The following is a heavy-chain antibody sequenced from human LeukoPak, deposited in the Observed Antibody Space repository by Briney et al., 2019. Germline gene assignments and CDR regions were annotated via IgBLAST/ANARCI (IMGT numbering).Heavy chain of an antibody. Sequence: GGSLRLSCAASGFTFSSYGMHWVRQAPGKGLEWVAFIRYDGSNKYYADSVKGRFTISRDNSKNTLYLQMNSLRAEDTAVYYCAKDLKHYYGSGSYFDYWGQGTLVTVSS. J-gene: IGHJ4*02. D-gene: IGHD3-10*01. CDR3: AKDLKHYYGSGSYFDY. V-gene: IGHV3-30*02. CDR1: GFTFSSYG. CDR2: IRYDGSNK.